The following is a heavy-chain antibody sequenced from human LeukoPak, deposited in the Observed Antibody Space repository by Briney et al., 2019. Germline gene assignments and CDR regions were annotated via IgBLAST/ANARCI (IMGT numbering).Heavy chain of an antibody. D-gene: IGHD3-3*01. Sequence: SGGSLRLSCAVSGFTFSDYYMSWIRQAPGKGLEWVSYISSSGSTIYYADSVKGRFTISRDNAKNSLYLQMNSLRAEDTAVYYCARGDYDFWSGPDYWGQGTLVTVSS. CDR1: GFTFSDYY. CDR2: ISSSGSTI. CDR3: ARGDYDFWSGPDY. V-gene: IGHV3-11*01. J-gene: IGHJ4*02.